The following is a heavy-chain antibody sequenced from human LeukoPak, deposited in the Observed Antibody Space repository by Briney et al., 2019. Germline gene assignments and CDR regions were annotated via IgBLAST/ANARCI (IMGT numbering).Heavy chain of an antibody. V-gene: IGHV3-48*03. CDR1: GFTFSSYE. J-gene: IGHJ3*02. D-gene: IGHD5-24*01. Sequence: PGGSLRLSCAASGFTFSSYEMNWVRQAPGKGLEWVSYISSSGSTIYYADSVRGRFTISRDNAKNSLYLQMNSLRAEDTAVYYCARDRGRWLQLLTDLGYYPYAFDIWGQGTMVTVSS. CDR2: ISSSGSTI. CDR3: ARDRGRWLQLLTDLGYYPYAFDI.